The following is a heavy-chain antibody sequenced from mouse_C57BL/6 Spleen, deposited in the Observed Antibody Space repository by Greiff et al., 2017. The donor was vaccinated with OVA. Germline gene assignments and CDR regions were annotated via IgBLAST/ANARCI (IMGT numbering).Heavy chain of an antibody. D-gene: IGHD2-14*01. V-gene: IGHV1-69*01. CDR1: GYTFTSYW. CDR2: IDPSDSYT. CDR3: ARNGREGGYVDD. J-gene: IGHJ2*01. Sequence: QVQLQQPGAELVMPGASVKLSCKASGYTFTSYWMHWVKQRPGQGLEWIGDIDPSDSYTNYNQKFKGKSTLTVDKSSSTAYMQLSSLTSEESAVDDCARNGREGGYVDDWGQGTTLTVSS.